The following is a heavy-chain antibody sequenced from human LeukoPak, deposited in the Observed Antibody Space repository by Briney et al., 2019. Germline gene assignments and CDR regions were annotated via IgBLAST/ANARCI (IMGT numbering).Heavy chain of an antibody. CDR2: ISYDGSNI. Sequence: GGSLRLSCAASGFTFSNYGMHWVRQAPGKGLEWVAVISYDGSNIYFADSVKGRFTISRDNSKNTLYLQMNNLRAEDTAVYYCAKHPYDSSGYYIDYWGQGTLVTVSS. CDR1: GFTFSNYG. J-gene: IGHJ4*02. D-gene: IGHD3-22*01. CDR3: AKHPYDSSGYYIDY. V-gene: IGHV3-30*18.